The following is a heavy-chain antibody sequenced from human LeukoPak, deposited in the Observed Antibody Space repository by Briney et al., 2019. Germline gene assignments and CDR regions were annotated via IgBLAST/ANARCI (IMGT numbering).Heavy chain of an antibody. V-gene: IGHV3-30*03. Sequence: PGGSLRLSCAASGFTFSSYGMHWVRQAPGKGLEWVAVISYDGSNKYYADSVKGRFTISRDNSKNTLYLQMNSLRAEDTAVYYCARDRLLWFGELDYWGQGTLVTVSS. CDR3: ARDRLLWFGELDY. D-gene: IGHD3-10*01. CDR2: ISYDGSNK. J-gene: IGHJ4*02. CDR1: GFTFSSYG.